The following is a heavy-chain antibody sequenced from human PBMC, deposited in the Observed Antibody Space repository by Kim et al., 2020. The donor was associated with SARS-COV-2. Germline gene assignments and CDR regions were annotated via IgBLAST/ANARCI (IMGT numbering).Heavy chain of an antibody. Sequence: GGSLRLSCAASGFTFSSYEMNWVRQAPGKGLEWVSYISSSGSTIYYADSVKGRFTISRDNAKNSLYLQMNSLRAEDTAVYYCARDLGVGPTHYYDSSGYFDYWGQGTLVTVSS. CDR2: ISSSGSTI. J-gene: IGHJ4*02. CDR1: GFTFSSYE. D-gene: IGHD3-22*01. V-gene: IGHV3-48*03. CDR3: ARDLGVGPTHYYDSSGYFDY.